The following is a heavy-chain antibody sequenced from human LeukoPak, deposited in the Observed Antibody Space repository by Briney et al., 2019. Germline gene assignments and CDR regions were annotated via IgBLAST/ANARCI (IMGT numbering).Heavy chain of an antibody. D-gene: IGHD3-10*01. J-gene: IGHJ6*03. V-gene: IGHV4-59*01. CDR2: IYYSGST. Sequence: SETLSLTCTVSGGSISSYYWSWIRQPPGKGLEWIGYIYYSGSTNYNPSLKSRVTISVDTSKNQFSLKLSSVTAADTAVYYCARAYGSGRPAYYYYYYMDVWGKGTTVTVSS. CDR3: ARAYGSGRPAYYYYYYMDV. CDR1: GGSISSYY.